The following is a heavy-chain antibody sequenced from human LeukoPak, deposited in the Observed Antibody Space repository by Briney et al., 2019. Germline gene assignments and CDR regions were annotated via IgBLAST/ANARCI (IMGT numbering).Heavy chain of an antibody. Sequence: GASVKVSCKASGYTFSNYAINWVRQAPGQGLEWMGWTSTYNGNTNYAQKLQDRVTMTTDTSTSTAYMELRSLRSDDTAMYYCAREGIRIAAAGTIDYWGQGTLVTVSS. V-gene: IGHV1-18*01. CDR1: GYTFSNYA. J-gene: IGHJ4*02. D-gene: IGHD6-13*01. CDR3: AREGIRIAAAGTIDY. CDR2: TSTYNGNT.